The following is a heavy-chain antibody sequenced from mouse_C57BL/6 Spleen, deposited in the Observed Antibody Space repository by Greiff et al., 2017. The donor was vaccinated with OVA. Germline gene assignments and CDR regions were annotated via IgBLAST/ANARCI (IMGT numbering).Heavy chain of an antibody. CDR3: AAGTWYFDV. CDR1: GYAFSSSW. CDR2: IYPGDGDT. Sequence: VQLQQSGPELVKPGASVKISCKASGYAFSSSWMNWVKQRPGKGLEWIGRIYPGDGDTNYNGKFKGKATLTADKSSSTAYMQLSSLTSEDSAVYFCAAGTWYFDVWGTGTTVTVSS. D-gene: IGHD4-1*01. V-gene: IGHV1-82*01. J-gene: IGHJ1*03.